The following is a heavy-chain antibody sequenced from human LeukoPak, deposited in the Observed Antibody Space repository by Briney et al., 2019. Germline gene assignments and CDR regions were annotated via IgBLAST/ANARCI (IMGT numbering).Heavy chain of an antibody. CDR3: AKDPQWGTGIVVVLKYYFDS. J-gene: IGHJ4*02. Sequence: GGSLRLSCVVSGLTFNSYWMTWVRQAPGKGLEWVANIKHDGSEMYYVDSVKGRFTVSRDNARNTLYLQMNSLRAEDTAVYYCAKDPQWGTGIVVVLKYYFDSWGQGTLVTVSS. CDR1: GLTFNSYW. V-gene: IGHV3-7*03. CDR2: IKHDGSEM. D-gene: IGHD3-22*01.